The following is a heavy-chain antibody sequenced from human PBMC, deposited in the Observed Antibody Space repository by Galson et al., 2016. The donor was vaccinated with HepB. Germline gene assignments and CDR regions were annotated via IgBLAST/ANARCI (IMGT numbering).Heavy chain of an antibody. CDR2: ISHDGSNK. CDR3: AKDQGGLRYYDWLTYTPLDY. J-gene: IGHJ4*02. Sequence: SLRLSCAASGFTFSTYGMHWVRQAPGEGLEWVAFISHDGSNKYYADTVKGRFTISRDNSKNTLFLQMNSLRAEDTAVYYCAKDQGGLRYYDWLTYTPLDYWGQGTLVTVSS. D-gene: IGHD3-9*01. V-gene: IGHV3-30*18. CDR1: GFTFSTYG.